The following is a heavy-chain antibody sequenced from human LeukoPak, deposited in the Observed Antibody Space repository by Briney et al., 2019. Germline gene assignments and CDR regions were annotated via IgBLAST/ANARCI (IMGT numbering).Heavy chain of an antibody. J-gene: IGHJ4*02. D-gene: IGHD6-19*01. CDR3: ARVGSDWEFDY. CDR1: GFTFSSYG. CDR2: IWYDGSNK. Sequence: PGASLRLSCAASGFTFSSYGMHWVRQAPGKGLEWVAVIWYDGSNKYYADSVKGRFTISRDNSKNTLYLQMNSLRAEDTAVYYCARVGSDWEFDYWGQGTLVTVSS. V-gene: IGHV3-33*01.